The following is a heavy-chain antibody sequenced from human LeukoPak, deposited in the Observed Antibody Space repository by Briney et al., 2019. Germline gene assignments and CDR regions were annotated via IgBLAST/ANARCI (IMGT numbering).Heavy chain of an antibody. CDR1: GFTFSSYR. Sequence: PGGSLRLSCAASGFTFSSYRMNWVRRAPGKGLEWASSISSSSSYIYYADSVKGRFTISRDNAKNSLYLQMNSLRAEDTAVYYCAREGSGVAGHFDYWGQGTLVTVSS. CDR3: AREGSGVAGHFDY. D-gene: IGHD6-19*01. CDR2: ISSSSSYI. J-gene: IGHJ4*02. V-gene: IGHV3-21*01.